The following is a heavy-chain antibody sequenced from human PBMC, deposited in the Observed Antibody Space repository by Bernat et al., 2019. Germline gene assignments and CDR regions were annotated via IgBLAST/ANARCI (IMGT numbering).Heavy chain of an antibody. J-gene: IGHJ4*02. CDR2: ISSSSRTI. CDR1: GFTFSNYS. Sequence: VQLVESGGGLVQPGGSLRLSCAASGFTFSNYSMNWVRQAPGKGLEWVSYISSSSRTIYYVDSVKGRFTISRDNAKNSLYLQMNSLRDEDTAVYYCARDDIAARQDFDYWGQGTLVTVSS. V-gene: IGHV3-48*02. D-gene: IGHD6-6*01. CDR3: ARDDIAARQDFDY.